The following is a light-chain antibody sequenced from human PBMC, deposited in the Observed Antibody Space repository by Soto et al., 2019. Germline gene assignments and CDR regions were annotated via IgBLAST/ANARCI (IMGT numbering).Light chain of an antibody. CDR1: QSVSSY. CDR2: DAS. V-gene: IGKV3-11*01. Sequence: EILFTQSPATLWLSPGERATLSCRASQSVSSYLAWYQQKPGQATRLLIYDASNRATGIPARFSGSGSGTDFTLTISSLEPEDFAVHHCQQRSNWHPITFGQGTRLEIK. J-gene: IGKJ5*01. CDR3: QQRSNWHPIT.